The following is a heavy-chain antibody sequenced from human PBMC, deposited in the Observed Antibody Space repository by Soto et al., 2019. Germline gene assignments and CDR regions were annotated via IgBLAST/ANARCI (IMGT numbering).Heavy chain of an antibody. J-gene: IGHJ4*02. Sequence: QVHLIQSGAEVKKPGASVKVSCKVSGYTLTELSMHWVRQAPGKGLEWMGGFDPEDGKTTSAQKFQGRVTVTEDTSTGTAYMELSSLRSEDTAVYYCVAGGTRWLLSPFDYWCQGTLVTVSS. D-gene: IGHD1-1*01. CDR3: VAGGTRWLLSPFDY. CDR2: FDPEDGKT. CDR1: GYTLTELS. V-gene: IGHV1-24*01.